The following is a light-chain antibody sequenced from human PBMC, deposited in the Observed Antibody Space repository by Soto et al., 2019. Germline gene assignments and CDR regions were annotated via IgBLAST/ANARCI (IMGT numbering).Light chain of an antibody. CDR3: QQRSNWPIT. Sequence: EIVLTQSPATLSLSPGESATLSCRPSQSVTKYLVWYQQKPGQAPRLLISDASYRATGIPARFSGSGSGTDFTLTISSLEPEDFALYYCQQRSNWPITFGQGTRLENK. CDR2: DAS. V-gene: IGKV3-11*01. J-gene: IGKJ5*01. CDR1: QSVTKY.